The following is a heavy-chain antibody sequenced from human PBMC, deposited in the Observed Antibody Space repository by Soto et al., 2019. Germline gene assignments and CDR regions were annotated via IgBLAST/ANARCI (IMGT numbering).Heavy chain of an antibody. CDR3: ARDRVGFAVVTPAH. CDR1: GYTFTDYH. V-gene: IGHV1-2*02. J-gene: IGHJ4*02. D-gene: IGHD3-3*01. Sequence: QVQLVQSGAEVKKSGASVKVSCKASGYTFTDYHMHWVRQAPGQGLEWMGWITPYSGDTKYAQKFQGRVTMTRDTSISTVYMELTSLTSDATAVYFCARDRVGFAVVTPAHWGQGTLVSVSS. CDR2: ITPYSGDT.